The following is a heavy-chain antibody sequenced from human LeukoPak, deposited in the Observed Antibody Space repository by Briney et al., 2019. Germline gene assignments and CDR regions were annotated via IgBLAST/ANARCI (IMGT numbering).Heavy chain of an antibody. CDR3: AREATGYSASWGDY. Sequence: PGGSLRLSCAASGFTFSSYAMSWVRQAPGKGLEWVSSISSSSSYIYYADSVKGRFTISRDNAKNSLYLQMNSLRVEDTAVYYCAREATGYSASWGDYWGQGTLVTVSS. V-gene: IGHV3-21*01. J-gene: IGHJ4*02. CDR2: ISSSSSYI. D-gene: IGHD6-13*01. CDR1: GFTFSSYA.